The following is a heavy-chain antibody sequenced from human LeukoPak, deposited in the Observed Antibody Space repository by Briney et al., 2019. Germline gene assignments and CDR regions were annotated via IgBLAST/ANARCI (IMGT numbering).Heavy chain of an antibody. V-gene: IGHV3-48*04. CDR2: ISSSSSTI. J-gene: IGHJ4*02. D-gene: IGHD6-13*01. Sequence: GGSLRLSCAASGFTFSSYSMNWVRQAPGKGLEWVSYISSSSSTIYYADSVKGRFTISRDNAKSSLYLQMNSLRAEDTAVYYCARDSSSWQFDYWGQGTLVTVSS. CDR1: GFTFSSYS. CDR3: ARDSSSWQFDY.